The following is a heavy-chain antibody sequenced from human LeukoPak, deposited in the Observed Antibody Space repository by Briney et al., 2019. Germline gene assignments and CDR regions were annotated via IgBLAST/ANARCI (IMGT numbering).Heavy chain of an antibody. CDR3: AKDRDILARNDAFDI. Sequence: PGGSLRLSCAASGFTFSSYSMNWVRQAPGKGLEWVSGISWNSGSIGYADSVKGRFTISRDNAKNSLYLQMNSLRAEDTALYYCAKDRDILARNDAFDIWGQGTMVTVSS. CDR2: ISWNSGSI. D-gene: IGHD5-12*01. J-gene: IGHJ3*02. CDR1: GFTFSSYS. V-gene: IGHV3-9*01.